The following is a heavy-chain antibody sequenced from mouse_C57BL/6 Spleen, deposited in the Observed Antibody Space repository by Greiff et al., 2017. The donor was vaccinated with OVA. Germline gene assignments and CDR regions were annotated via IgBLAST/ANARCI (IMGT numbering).Heavy chain of an antibody. D-gene: IGHD4-1*01. CDR2: IDPSDSYT. V-gene: IGHV1-69*01. CDR3: ARGLGLGYAMDY. Sequence: VQLQQPGAELVMPGASVKLSCKASGYTFTSYWMHWVKQRPGQGLEWIGEIDPSDSYTNYNQKFKGKSTLTVDKSSSTAYMQLSSLTSEDSAVYYCARGLGLGYAMDYWGQGTSVTVPS. J-gene: IGHJ4*01. CDR1: GYTFTSYW.